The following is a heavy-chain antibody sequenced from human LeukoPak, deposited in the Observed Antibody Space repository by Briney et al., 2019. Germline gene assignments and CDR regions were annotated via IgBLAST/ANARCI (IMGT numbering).Heavy chain of an antibody. V-gene: IGHV4-4*07. J-gene: IGHJ6*01. CDR3: ARDRVSGWFGETLTADGLDV. CDR2: IYTSRST. Sequence: PSETLSLTCTVSGGSISSYYWSWIRQPAGKGLEWIGRIYTSRSTNYNPSLESRVTMSLDTSKNQISLELSSVTAADTAVYYCARDRVSGWFGETLTADGLDVWGQGTTVTVSS. D-gene: IGHD3-10*01. CDR1: GGSISSYY.